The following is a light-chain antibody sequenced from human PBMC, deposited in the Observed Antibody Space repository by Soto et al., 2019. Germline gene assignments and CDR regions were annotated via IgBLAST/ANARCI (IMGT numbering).Light chain of an antibody. CDR3: QQYGSSPGT. J-gene: IGKJ1*01. V-gene: IGKV1-39*01. CDR2: AAS. CDR1: QSISSY. Sequence: DIQMTQSPSSLSASIGDRVTITCRASQSISSYLNWYQQKPGKPPKLLISAASSLESGVPSRFSGSGSGTDVTLTISSLQPEDFATYYCQQYGSSPGTFGQGTKVDI.